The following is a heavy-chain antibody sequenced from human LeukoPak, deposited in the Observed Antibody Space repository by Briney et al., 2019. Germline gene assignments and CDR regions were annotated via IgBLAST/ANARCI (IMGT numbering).Heavy chain of an antibody. J-gene: IGHJ4*02. CDR2: IIPIFGTS. CDR1: GGTFSSYA. D-gene: IGHD3-10*01. V-gene: IGHV1-69*13. Sequence: ASVKVSCKASGGTFSSYAISWVRQAPGQGLGWMGGIIPIFGTSNYAQKFQGRVTITADESTSTAYMELSSLRSEDTAVYYCARSRSPLQTYYYGSGSYLALENWGQGTLVTVSS. CDR3: ARSRSPLQTYYYGSGSYLALEN.